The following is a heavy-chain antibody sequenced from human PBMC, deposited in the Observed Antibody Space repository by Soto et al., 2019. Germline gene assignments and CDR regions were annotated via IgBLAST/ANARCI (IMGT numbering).Heavy chain of an antibody. CDR3: ARDLLAVAGQLDY. J-gene: IGHJ4*02. V-gene: IGHV4-4*02. D-gene: IGHD6-19*01. CDR1: GGSISSSNW. CDR2: IYHSGST. Sequence: SETLSLTCAVSGGSISSSNWWSWVRQPPGKGLEWIGEIYHSGSTNYNPSLKSRVTISVDKSKNQFSLKLSSVTAADTAVYYCARDLLAVAGQLDYWGQGTLVTVSP.